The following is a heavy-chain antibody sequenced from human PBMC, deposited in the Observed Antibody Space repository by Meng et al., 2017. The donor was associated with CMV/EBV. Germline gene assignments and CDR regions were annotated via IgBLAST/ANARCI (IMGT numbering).Heavy chain of an antibody. Sequence: GESLKISCAASGFTFSSYSMNWVRPAPGKGLEWVSYISSSSSTIYYADSVKGRFTISRDNAKTSLDLQMNRLRAEDTAVYYCARGVEGFDYWGQGTLVTVSS. CDR1: GFTFSSYS. V-gene: IGHV3-48*04. J-gene: IGHJ4*02. CDR2: ISSSSSTI. CDR3: ARGVEGFDY.